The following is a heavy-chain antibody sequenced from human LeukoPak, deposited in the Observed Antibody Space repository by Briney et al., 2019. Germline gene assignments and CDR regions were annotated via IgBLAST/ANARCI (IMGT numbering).Heavy chain of an antibody. V-gene: IGHV4-4*07. J-gene: IGHJ5*02. D-gene: IGHD6-19*01. CDR1: GGSFSDYY. Sequence: PSETLSLTCAVYGGSFSDYYWSWIRQPAGKGLEWIGRIYTSGSTNYNPSLKSRVTMSVDTSKNQFSLKLSSVTAADTAVYYCAREGVSSGWQRSNWFDPWGQGTLVTVSS. CDR3: AREGVSSGWQRSNWFDP. CDR2: IYTSGST.